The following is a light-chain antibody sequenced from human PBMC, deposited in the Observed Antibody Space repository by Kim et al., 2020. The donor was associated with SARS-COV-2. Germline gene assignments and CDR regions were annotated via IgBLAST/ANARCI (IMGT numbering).Light chain of an antibody. Sequence: YPGESATLSCRASQSISSNYVDWYQQKPGQTPRLLIYGASSRATGIPDRFSGSGSGTDFTLTISRLEPEDFAVYYCQHYASSPRTFGQGTKVDIK. J-gene: IGKJ1*01. V-gene: IGKV3-20*01. CDR2: GAS. CDR1: QSISSNY. CDR3: QHYASSPRT.